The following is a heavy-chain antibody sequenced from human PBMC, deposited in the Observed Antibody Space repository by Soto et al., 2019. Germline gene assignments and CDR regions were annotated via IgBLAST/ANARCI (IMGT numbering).Heavy chain of an antibody. Sequence: QVQLVQSGAEVKKPGASVKVSCKASGYTFANYGISWVRQAPGQGLEWMGWISAYNGNTHYAQKLQDRVTMTADTSTSTAYMELRSLRSDDTALYYCAGSTDPSFTWFPGWDCWGQGTQVTVSS. CDR1: GYTFANYG. CDR3: AGSTDPSFTWFPGWDC. J-gene: IGHJ4*02. V-gene: IGHV1-18*01. CDR2: ISAYNGNT. D-gene: IGHD3-10*01.